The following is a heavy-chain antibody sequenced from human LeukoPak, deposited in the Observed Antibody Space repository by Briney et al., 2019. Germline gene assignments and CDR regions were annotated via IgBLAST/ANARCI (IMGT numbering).Heavy chain of an antibody. CDR2: ISSSSSTI. CDR3: AREGTAVLMVYATEYYFDY. Sequence: GGSLRLSCAASGFTFSSYSMNWVRQAPGKGLEWVSYISSSSSTIYYADSVKGRFTISRDNAKNPLYLQMNSLRAEDTAVYYCAREGTAVLMVYATEYYFDYWGQGTLVTVSS. D-gene: IGHD2-8*01. CDR1: GFTFSSYS. J-gene: IGHJ4*02. V-gene: IGHV3-48*04.